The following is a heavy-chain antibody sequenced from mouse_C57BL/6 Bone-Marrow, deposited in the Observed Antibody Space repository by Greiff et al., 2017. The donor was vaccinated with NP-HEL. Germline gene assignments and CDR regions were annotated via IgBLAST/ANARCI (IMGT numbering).Heavy chain of an antibody. CDR2: IYPSSGNT. Sequence: QVQLQQSGAELARPGASVKLSCKASGYTFTSYGISWVKQRPGQGLEWIGEIYPSSGNTYYNEKFKGQATLTADKSSSPAYMELRSLTSEDSAVYFCARGRLRRCMDYWGQGTSVTVSS. D-gene: IGHD2-4*01. CDR1: GYTFTSYG. V-gene: IGHV1-81*01. J-gene: IGHJ4*01. CDR3: ARGRLRRCMDY.